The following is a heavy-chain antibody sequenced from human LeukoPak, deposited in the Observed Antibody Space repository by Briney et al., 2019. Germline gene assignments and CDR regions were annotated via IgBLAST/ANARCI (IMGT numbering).Heavy chain of an antibody. J-gene: IGHJ6*03. CDR1: GYTFTGYY. CDR2: INPNSGGT. D-gene: IGHD3-10*01. CDR3: ARGDYYGSGSYHYYYYMDV. Sequence: ASVKVSCKASGYTFTGYYMHWVRQAPGQGLEWMGWINPNSGGTNYAQKFQGRVTMTRDTSISTAYMELSRLRSDDTAVYYCARGDYYGSGSYHYYYYMDVWGKGTTVTVSS. V-gene: IGHV1-2*02.